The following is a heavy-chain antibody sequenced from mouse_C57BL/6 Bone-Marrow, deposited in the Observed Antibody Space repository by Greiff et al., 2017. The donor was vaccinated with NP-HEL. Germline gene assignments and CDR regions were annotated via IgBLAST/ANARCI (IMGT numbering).Heavy chain of an antibody. CDR3: ASRGFLDY. Sequence: QVQLQQPGAELVRPGTSVKLSCKASGYTFTSYWMHWVKQRPGQGLEWIGVIDPSDSYTNYNQKFKGKATLTVDTSSSTAYMQLSSLTSEDSAVYYCASRGFLDYWGQGTTLTVSS. D-gene: IGHD3-1*01. V-gene: IGHV1-59*01. J-gene: IGHJ2*01. CDR2: IDPSDSYT. CDR1: GYTFTSYW.